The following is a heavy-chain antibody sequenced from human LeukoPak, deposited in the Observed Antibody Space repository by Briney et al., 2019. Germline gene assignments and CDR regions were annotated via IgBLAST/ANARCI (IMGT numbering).Heavy chain of an antibody. D-gene: IGHD3-22*01. CDR3: ARERYYYDSSNHIGDY. CDR2: VWSDGKNK. J-gene: IGHJ4*02. V-gene: IGHV3-33*01. Sequence: GGSLRLSCAASGFTFSNFAMHWVRQAPGKGLEWVAVVWSDGKNKYYGDSEKGRFTISRDNSKNTLYLQMNSLRAEDTAVYYCARERYYYDSSNHIGDYWGQGTLVTVSS. CDR1: GFTFSNFA.